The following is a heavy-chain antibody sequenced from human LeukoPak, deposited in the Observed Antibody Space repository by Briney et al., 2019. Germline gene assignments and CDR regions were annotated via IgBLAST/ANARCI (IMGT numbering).Heavy chain of an antibody. Sequence: GGSLRLSCAASGFTFSSYEMNWVRQAPGKGLEWVSYISSSGSTIYYADSVKGRFTISRDNAKNSLYVQMNSLRAEDTAVYYCARGVPGYCSGTSCYKDYYYMDVWGRGTTVTVSS. D-gene: IGHD2-2*02. CDR2: ISSSGSTI. CDR3: ARGVPGYCSGTSCYKDYYYMDV. CDR1: GFTFSSYE. V-gene: IGHV3-48*03. J-gene: IGHJ6*03.